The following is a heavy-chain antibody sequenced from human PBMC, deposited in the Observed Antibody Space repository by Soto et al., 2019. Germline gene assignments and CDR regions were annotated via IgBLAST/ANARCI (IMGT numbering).Heavy chain of an antibody. J-gene: IGHJ4*02. CDR3: ERLFGSNTGRYHDTY. CDR2: IYPGDSNT. Sequence: PGESLKISCKGSGYSFTSYWIGWVRQMPGKGLEWMGIIYPGDSNTRYSPSFQGQVTISADKSISTAYLQWSSLKASDTAMYYCERLFGSNTGRYHDTYCGQGNMVTVYS. V-gene: IGHV5-51*01. CDR1: GYSFTSYW. D-gene: IGHD1-26*01.